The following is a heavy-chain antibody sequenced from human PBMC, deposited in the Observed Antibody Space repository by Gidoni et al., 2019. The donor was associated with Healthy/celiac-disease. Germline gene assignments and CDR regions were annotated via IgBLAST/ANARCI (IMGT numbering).Heavy chain of an antibody. CDR2: IYYSGST. V-gene: IGHV4-39*07. J-gene: IGHJ4*02. CDR3: ARDLGAIY. D-gene: IGHD3-10*01. Sequence: QLQLQESGPGLVKPSETLSLPCTVSGGSISSSSYYWGWIRQPPGKGLEWMWSIYYSGSTYYNPSLKSRVTISVDTSKNQFSLKLSSVTAADTAVYYCARDLGAIYWGQGTLVTVSS. CDR1: GGSISSSSYY.